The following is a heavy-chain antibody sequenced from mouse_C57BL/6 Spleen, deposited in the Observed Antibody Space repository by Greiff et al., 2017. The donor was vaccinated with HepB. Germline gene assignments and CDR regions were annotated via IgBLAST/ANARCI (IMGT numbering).Heavy chain of an antibody. V-gene: IGHV1-80*01. D-gene: IGHD2-4*01. CDR1: GYAFSSYW. Sequence: QVQLKESGAELVKPGASVKISCKASGYAFSSYWMNWVKQRPGKGLEWIGQIYPGDGDTNYNGKFKGKATLTADKSSSTAYMQLSSLTSEDSAVYFCARVGTNDYDVGIADWGQGTLVTVSA. CDR3: ARVGTNDYDVGIAD. J-gene: IGHJ3*01. CDR2: IYPGDGDT.